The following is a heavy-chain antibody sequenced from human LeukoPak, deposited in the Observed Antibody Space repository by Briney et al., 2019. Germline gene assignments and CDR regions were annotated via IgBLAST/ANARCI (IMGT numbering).Heavy chain of an antibody. CDR2: IYTSGST. CDR1: GDSISSNY. Sequence: SETLSLTCTVSGDSISSNYWSWIRQPAGKGLEWIGRIYTSGSTNYNPSLKSRVTISVDTSKNQFSLKPSSVTAADTAVYYCARGQLPKHYYYYMDVWGKGTTVTVSS. J-gene: IGHJ6*03. D-gene: IGHD1-7*01. V-gene: IGHV4-4*07. CDR3: ARGQLPKHYYYYMDV.